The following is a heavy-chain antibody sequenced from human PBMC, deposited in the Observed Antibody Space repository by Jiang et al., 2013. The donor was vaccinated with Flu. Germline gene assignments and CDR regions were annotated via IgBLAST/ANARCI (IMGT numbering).Heavy chain of an antibody. CDR3: ARGSGQLVRTSAEYFQH. V-gene: IGHV1-69*04. D-gene: IGHD6-6*01. Sequence: GAEVKKPGLGXGLCKALRHFSSYAISWVRQAPGQGLEWMGRIIPILGIANYAQKFQGRVTITADKSTSTAYMELSSLRSEDTAVYYCARGSGQLVRTSAEYFQHWGQGTLVTVSS. J-gene: IGHJ1*01. CDR1: RHFSSYA. CDR2: IIPILGIA.